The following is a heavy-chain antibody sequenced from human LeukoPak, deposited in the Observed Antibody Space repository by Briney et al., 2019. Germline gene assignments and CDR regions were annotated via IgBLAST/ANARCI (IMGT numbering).Heavy chain of an antibody. Sequence: GGSLRLSCAASGFTFSNYAMSWVRQAPGKGLEWVSGISGSGDSTYYADSVKGRFTISRDNAKNLLYLQMNSLRAEDTAVYYCARGMEPRYYYYYYYMDVWGKGTTVTVSS. D-gene: IGHD1-1*01. CDR2: ISGSGDST. V-gene: IGHV3-23*01. CDR1: GFTFSNYA. CDR3: ARGMEPRYYYYYYYMDV. J-gene: IGHJ6*03.